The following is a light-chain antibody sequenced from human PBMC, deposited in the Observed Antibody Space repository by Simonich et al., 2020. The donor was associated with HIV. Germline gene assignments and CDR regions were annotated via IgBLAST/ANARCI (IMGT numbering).Light chain of an antibody. CDR2: GAS. Sequence: EIVMTQSPATLSVSPGERATLSCRASQSVSSNLAWYQQKPGHAPRLLLYGASTRATGTPARFSGSGSGTDFTLTISSMQSEDFAVYYCQQYSTWPTFGGGTKVEIK. J-gene: IGKJ4*01. CDR3: QQYSTWPT. V-gene: IGKV3-15*01. CDR1: QSVSSN.